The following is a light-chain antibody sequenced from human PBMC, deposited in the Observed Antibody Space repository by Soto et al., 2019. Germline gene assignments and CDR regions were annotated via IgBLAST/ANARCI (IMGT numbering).Light chain of an antibody. CDR3: MQATHYRPYT. Sequence: DVVLTQIPLSSLVTVGQSASISCRSSQSLLHADGQTYLSWFHQKPGQPPRLLIHRVSNRFSGVPDRISGSGAGTDFTLTISGDEPEDVGIYFCMQATHYRPYTFGQGTKLEI. CDR2: RVS. J-gene: IGKJ2*01. CDR1: QSLLHADGQTY. V-gene: IGKV2-24*01.